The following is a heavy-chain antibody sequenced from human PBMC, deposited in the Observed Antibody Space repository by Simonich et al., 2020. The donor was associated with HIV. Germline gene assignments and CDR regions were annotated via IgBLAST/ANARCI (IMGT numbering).Heavy chain of an antibody. V-gene: IGHV4-34*01. Sequence: QVQLQQWGAGLLKPSETLSLTCAVYGGSFRGYYWSGIRLPPGKGLEGIGEIKHRGCTKYTTSLKRPVTITLDTPKNKFSLKLNSVTAADTAVYYCARGPVVPTAPLYFFHMDVWGKGTTVTVSS. J-gene: IGHJ6*03. CDR2: IKHRGCT. D-gene: IGHD2-2*01. CDR3: ARGPVVPTAPLYFFHMDV. CDR1: GGSFRGYY.